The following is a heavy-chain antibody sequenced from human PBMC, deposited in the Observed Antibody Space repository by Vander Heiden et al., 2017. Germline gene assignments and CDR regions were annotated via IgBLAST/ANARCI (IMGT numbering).Heavy chain of an antibody. CDR2: VSGSGGNT. CDR3: AKDMYSFDSSGFFYALDY. Sequence: EVQLLESGGGLVQPGGSLRLSRAASGFPFSSYATNWVRQAPGKGLEWVSAVSGSGGNTYYADSVKGRFTISRDSSKNTLYLQMNSLRAEDTAAYYCAKDMYSFDSSGFFYALDYWGQGTLVTVSS. J-gene: IGHJ4*02. D-gene: IGHD3-22*01. CDR1: GFPFSSYA. V-gene: IGHV3-23*01.